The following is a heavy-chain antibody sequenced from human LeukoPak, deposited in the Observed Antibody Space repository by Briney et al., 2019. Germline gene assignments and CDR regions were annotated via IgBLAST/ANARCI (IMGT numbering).Heavy chain of an antibody. J-gene: IGHJ3*02. Sequence: GGSLRPSCAASGFTFSSYAMHWVRQAPGKGLEWVAVISYDGSNKYYADSVKGRFTISRDNSKNTLYLQMNSLRAEDTAVYYCARGNAHAFDIWGQGTMVTVSS. CDR2: ISYDGSNK. V-gene: IGHV3-30*04. CDR3: ARGNAHAFDI. D-gene: IGHD1-1*01. CDR1: GFTFSSYA.